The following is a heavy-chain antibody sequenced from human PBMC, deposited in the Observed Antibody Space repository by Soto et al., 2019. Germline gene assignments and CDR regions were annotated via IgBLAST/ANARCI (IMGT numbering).Heavy chain of an antibody. D-gene: IGHD4-4*01. J-gene: IGHJ1*01. Sequence: DVQLVASGGGLVQPGGSLQLSFAASDFTFADSAVDSSRQASGNGLEWGGRLRGKSRNYATGYAASVKGRFTISRADSRNTAYLQRNRLKTEEPAVYYCAYDLQDALDSWRQGTLVTVS. V-gene: IGHV3-73*01. CDR1: DFTFADSA. CDR2: LRGKSRNYAT. CDR3: AYDLQDALDS.